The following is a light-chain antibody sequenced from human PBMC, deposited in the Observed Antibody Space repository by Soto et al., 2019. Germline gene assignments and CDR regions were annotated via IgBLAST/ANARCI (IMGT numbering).Light chain of an antibody. V-gene: IGLV3-21*02. J-gene: IGLJ2*01. CDR2: DDS. CDR1: NIGSKS. CDR3: HVWDISGEQVL. Sequence: SYEMTQPPSVSVAPGQTATITCGADNIGSKSVHWYQKKPGQAPLLGVFDDSDRPPGIPARFSAFNSGNTATLTINSVEDRDEADYYCHVWDISGEQVLFGGGTKLTVL.